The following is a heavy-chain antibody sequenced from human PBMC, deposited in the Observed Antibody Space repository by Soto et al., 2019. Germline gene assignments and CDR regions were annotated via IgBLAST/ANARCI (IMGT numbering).Heavy chain of an antibody. CDR2: ISAYNGNT. CDR1: GYTFTSYG. D-gene: IGHD6-6*01. Sequence: ASVKVSCKASGYTFTSYGISWVRQAPGQGLEWMGWISAYNGNTNYAQKLQGRVTMTTDTSTSTAYMELRSLRSDDTAVYYCATHRGIAPRRPFDYWGQGTLVTVSS. V-gene: IGHV1-18*04. J-gene: IGHJ4*02. CDR3: ATHRGIAPRRPFDY.